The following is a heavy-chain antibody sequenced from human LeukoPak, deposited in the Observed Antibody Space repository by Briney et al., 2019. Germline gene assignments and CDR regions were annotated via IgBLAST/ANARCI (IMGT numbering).Heavy chain of an antibody. J-gene: IGHJ3*02. V-gene: IGHV1-2*06. CDR1: GYTFTGYY. D-gene: IGHD1-26*01. CDR3: ARVPWELPDGAFDI. CDR2: INPNSGGT. Sequence: GASVKVSCKASGYTFTGYYMHWVRQAPGQGLEWMGRINPNSGGTNYAQKFQGRVTMARDTSISTAYMELSRLRSDDTAVYYCARVPWELPDGAFDIWGQGTMDTVSS.